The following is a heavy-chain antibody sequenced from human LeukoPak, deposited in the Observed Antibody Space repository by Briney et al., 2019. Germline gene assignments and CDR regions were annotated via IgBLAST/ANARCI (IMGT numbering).Heavy chain of an antibody. J-gene: IGHJ4*02. D-gene: IGHD5-18*01. Sequence: GGSLRLSCAASGFTFSSYAMSWVRQAPGKGLEWVSAISGSGGSTYYADSVKGRFTISRGNSKNTLYLQMNSLRAEDTAVYYCAKDQVDTAMVITFDYWGQGTLVTVSS. CDR2: ISGSGGST. V-gene: IGHV3-23*01. CDR3: AKDQVDTAMVITFDY. CDR1: GFTFSSYA.